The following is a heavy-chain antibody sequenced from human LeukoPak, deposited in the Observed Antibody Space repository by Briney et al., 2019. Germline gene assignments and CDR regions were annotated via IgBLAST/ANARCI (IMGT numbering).Heavy chain of an antibody. CDR2: ISSSGSTI. CDR1: GFTFSDYY. V-gene: IGHV3-11*01. CDR3: ARSYYYDSTNANYYYYYMDV. D-gene: IGHD3-22*01. Sequence: PGGSLRLSCAASGFTFSDYYMSWIRQAPGKGLEWVSYISSSGSTIYYADSVKGRFTISRDNAKNSLYLQMNSLRAEDTAVYYCARSYYYDSTNANYYYYYMDVWGKGTTVTVSS. J-gene: IGHJ6*03.